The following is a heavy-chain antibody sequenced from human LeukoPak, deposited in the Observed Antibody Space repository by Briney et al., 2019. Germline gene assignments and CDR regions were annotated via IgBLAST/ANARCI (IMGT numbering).Heavy chain of an antibody. Sequence: ASVKVSCKASASTFSTYAIHWVRQAPGQGLGWMGWISTGNGNTRYSKAFQDRFTIFRDTSASTVYMELRALRSEDMAVYYCAREKYFRIGRFDRAYLDDWGQGTLVAVSS. CDR2: ISTGNGNT. CDR1: ASTFSTYA. D-gene: IGHD3-10*01. V-gene: IGHV1-3*03. CDR3: AREKYFRIGRFDRAYLDD. J-gene: IGHJ4*02.